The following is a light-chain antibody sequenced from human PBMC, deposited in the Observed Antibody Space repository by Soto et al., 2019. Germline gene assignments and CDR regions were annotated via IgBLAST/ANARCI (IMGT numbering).Light chain of an antibody. J-gene: IGLJ1*01. CDR2: ENN. CDR3: GAWDSGLSGYV. CDR1: NSNIGNTY. Sequence: QSALTPPRSVSAAPGQKVTISCSGSNSNIGNTYVSWYQQLPGTAPKLLIYENNKRPSGIPDRFSGSKSGTSATLGITGLQTGDEADYYCGAWDSGLSGYVFGTGTKVTVL. V-gene: IGLV1-51*02.